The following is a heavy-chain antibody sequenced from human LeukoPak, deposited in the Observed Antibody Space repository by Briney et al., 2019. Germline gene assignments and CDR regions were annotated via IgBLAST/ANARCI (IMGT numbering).Heavy chain of an antibody. V-gene: IGHV3-30*02. D-gene: IGHD6-13*01. Sequence: GGSLRLSCAASGFSFSTYAMHWVRQAPGKGLEWVSLIRYDGTDKYYADSVKGRFTISRDNPKNTLYLQMNSLRAEDTAVYYCANDLSFGYSSSWYGSDPWGQGTLVTVSS. CDR3: ANDLSFGYSSSWYGSDP. CDR2: IRYDGTDK. J-gene: IGHJ5*02. CDR1: GFSFSTYA.